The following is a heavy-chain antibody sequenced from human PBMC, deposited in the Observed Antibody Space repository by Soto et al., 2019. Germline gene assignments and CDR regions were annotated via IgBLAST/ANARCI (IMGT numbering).Heavy chain of an antibody. CDR2: IWFDGSKK. Sequence: QMQLVESGGGVVQPGRSLRLSCAASGFTFRSYGIHWVRQAPGKGLEWVALIWFDGSKKYYVDSVKGRFAVSRDNSKNTLSLQMNSLRVEDTAVYYCARDRIVPYGYGMDVWGQGTTVTVSS. J-gene: IGHJ6*02. CDR3: ARDRIVPYGYGMDV. V-gene: IGHV3-33*01. CDR1: GFTFRSYG. D-gene: IGHD1-26*01.